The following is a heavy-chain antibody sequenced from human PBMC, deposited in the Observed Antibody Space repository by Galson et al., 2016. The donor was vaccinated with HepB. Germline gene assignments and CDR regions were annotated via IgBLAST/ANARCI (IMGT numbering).Heavy chain of an antibody. D-gene: IGHD6-19*01. Sequence: SVKVSCKASGGTFRTYGINWVRQAPGQGLEWMGGIIPLFSTANYAQKFQGRVTITADESTTTVYMELSSLRSEDTAVYYCARGSGGIAVAGTGYFDLWGRGTLVTVSS. CDR3: ARGSGGIAVAGTGYFDL. CDR1: GGTFRTYG. CDR2: IIPLFSTA. J-gene: IGHJ2*01. V-gene: IGHV1-69*13.